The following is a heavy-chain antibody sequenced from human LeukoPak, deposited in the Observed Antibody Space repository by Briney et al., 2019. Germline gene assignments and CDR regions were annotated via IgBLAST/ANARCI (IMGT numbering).Heavy chain of an antibody. Sequence: LGTLSPTCPFSRVSLFISSYYWGWIRQPPGKGVGWIGSIYYSGSTYYNPSLKSRVTISVDTSKNQFSLKLSSVTAADTAVYYCARLHTATYRFDPWGQGTLVTVPS. D-gene: IGHD4-17*01. CDR1: RVSLFISSYY. CDR3: ARLHTATYRFDP. V-gene: IGHV4-39*01. J-gene: IGHJ5*02. CDR2: IYYSGST.